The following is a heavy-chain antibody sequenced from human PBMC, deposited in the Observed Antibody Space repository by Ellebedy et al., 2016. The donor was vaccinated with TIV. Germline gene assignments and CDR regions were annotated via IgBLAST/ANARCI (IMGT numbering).Heavy chain of an antibody. D-gene: IGHD5-18*01. CDR2: ITPILGIT. CDR1: GGTFTSYA. CDR3: ASSPSGYSYGDDPFDI. V-gene: IGHV1-69*04. Sequence: ASVKVSCKASGGTFTSYAISWVRQAPGQGLEWMGRITPILGITNYAQKFQGRVTITADRSTSTAYMELSSLRSEDTAVFYCASSPSGYSYGDDPFDIWGQGTMVTVSS. J-gene: IGHJ3*02.